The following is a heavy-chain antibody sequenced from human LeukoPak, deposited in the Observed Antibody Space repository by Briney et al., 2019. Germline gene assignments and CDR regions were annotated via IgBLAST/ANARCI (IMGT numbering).Heavy chain of an antibody. V-gene: IGHV1-2*02. J-gene: IGHJ4*02. CDR2: INPNSGGT. D-gene: IGHD3-22*01. CDR3: ARVPWYYAGSGSVDY. Sequence: VASVKVSCKASGYTFTGYYMHWVRQAPGQGLEWMGWINPNSGGTNYAQKFQGRVTMTRDTSISTAYMELSRLRSDDTAVYYCARVPWYYAGSGSVDYWGQGTLVTVSS. CDR1: GYTFTGYY.